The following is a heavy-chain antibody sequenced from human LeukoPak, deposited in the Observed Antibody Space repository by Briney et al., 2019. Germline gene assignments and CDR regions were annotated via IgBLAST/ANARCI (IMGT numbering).Heavy chain of an antibody. Sequence: KSGGSLRLSCAASGFIFSRYTINWVRQAPGKGLEWVGRIRSNSDGGTIDYAAPVKGRFALSRDDSKNTLYLQMNSLQTEDTAVYYCATDFYDTTWGQGTLVTVSS. D-gene: IGHD3-22*01. V-gene: IGHV3-15*07. J-gene: IGHJ5*02. CDR2: IRSNSDGGTI. CDR3: ATDFYDTT. CDR1: GFIFSRYT.